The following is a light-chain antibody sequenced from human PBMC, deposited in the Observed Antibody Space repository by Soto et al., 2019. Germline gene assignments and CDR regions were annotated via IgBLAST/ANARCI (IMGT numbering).Light chain of an antibody. Sequence: DIQMTQSPFSLSASVGDRVTITCRASQSISSYLNWYQQKPGKAPKLLIYAASTLQSEVPSRFSGGGSGTDFTLTISSLQPEDFATYYCQQSYSTPYSFGQGTKLEIK. CDR3: QQSYSTPYS. V-gene: IGKV1-39*01. CDR2: AAS. CDR1: QSISSY. J-gene: IGKJ2*01.